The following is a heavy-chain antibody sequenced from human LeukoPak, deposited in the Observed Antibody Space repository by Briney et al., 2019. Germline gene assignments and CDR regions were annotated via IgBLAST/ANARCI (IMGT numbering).Heavy chain of an antibody. CDR1: GFTFSGYT. CDR2: ISGSGGST. Sequence: PGGSLRLSCAASGFTFSGYTMSWVRQAPGKGLEWVSAISGSGGSTNYADSVKGRFTISGDNSKNTLYLQMNSLRAEDTAVYYCARGELGMGAFDIWGQGTMVTVSS. V-gene: IGHV3-23*01. D-gene: IGHD7-27*01. J-gene: IGHJ3*02. CDR3: ARGELGMGAFDI.